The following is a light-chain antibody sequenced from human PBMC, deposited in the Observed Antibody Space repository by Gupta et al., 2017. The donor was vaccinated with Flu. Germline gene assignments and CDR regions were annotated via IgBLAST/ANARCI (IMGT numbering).Light chain of an antibody. CDR1: SGSIASNY. J-gene: IGLJ3*02. V-gene: IGLV6-57*01. CDR3: QSYDSSNQGV. Sequence: NFMLTQPHSVSESPGKTVTISCTRSSGSIASNYVHWYQQRPGCSPTTVIYEDDQRPSGVPDRFSGSIDSSSNSASLTISGLKTEDEADDYCQSYDSSNQGVFGGGTKLTVL. CDR2: EDD.